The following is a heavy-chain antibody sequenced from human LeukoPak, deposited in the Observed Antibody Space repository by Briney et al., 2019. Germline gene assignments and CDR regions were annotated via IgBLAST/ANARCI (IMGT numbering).Heavy chain of an antibody. Sequence: GGSLTLSCAGSGFTFSSYGIHWVRQAPGKGLEWVAVISYDGSNEYYADFVKGRFTISRDNSKNTLYLQMNRLRTEDTAVYYCARGAPARYNFDYWGQGTLVTVSS. CDR2: ISYDGSNE. V-gene: IGHV3-30-3*01. J-gene: IGHJ4*02. D-gene: IGHD3-16*02. CDR1: GFTFSSYG. CDR3: ARGAPARYNFDY.